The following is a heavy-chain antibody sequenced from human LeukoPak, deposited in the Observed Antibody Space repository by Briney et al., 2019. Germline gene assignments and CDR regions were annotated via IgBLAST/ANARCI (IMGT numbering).Heavy chain of an antibody. CDR3: ARVGSSWDILDY. V-gene: IGHV3-7*01. D-gene: IGHD6-13*01. CDR1: GFTFTNYW. J-gene: IGHJ4*02. Sequence: GGSLRLSCTASGFTFTNYWMSWVRQAPGKGLEWVANIKEDETEIRYLDSVKGRFTISRDNAKNSLCLQMDSLRAKDTAVYYCARVGSSWDILDYWGQGTLVTVSS. CDR2: IKEDETEI.